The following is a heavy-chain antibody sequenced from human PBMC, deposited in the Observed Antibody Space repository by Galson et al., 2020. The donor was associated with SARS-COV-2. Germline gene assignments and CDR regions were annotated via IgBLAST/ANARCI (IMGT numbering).Heavy chain of an antibody. V-gene: IGHV4-38-2*01. Sequence: ASETLSLTCAVSTYSISSGHYWGWIRQSPGKGLEWLGSVYYTGRIYHNPSLKTRVSISVDTSKNQFFLKLNSVTAADTAVYYCAMASMLRGKCLEWFDPWGQGILVTVSS. CDR3: AMASMLRGKCLEWFDP. CDR1: TYSISSGHY. J-gene: IGHJ5*02. D-gene: IGHD3-10*01. CDR2: VYYTGRI.